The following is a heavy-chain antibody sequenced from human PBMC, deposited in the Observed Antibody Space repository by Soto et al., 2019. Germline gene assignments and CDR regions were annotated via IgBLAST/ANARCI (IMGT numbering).Heavy chain of an antibody. J-gene: IGHJ4*02. CDR3: AKDRGALRWSEEHYYFDY. D-gene: IGHD4-17*01. CDR2: IFYDGTKK. V-gene: IGHV3-30*18. Sequence: GGSLRLSCAASGFTFSSYGMHWVRQAPGKGLEWVAVIFYDGTKKFYADSMKGRFTISRDNSKNTLFLQMNGLRAEDTAVYYCAKDRGALRWSEEHYYFDYWGQGTLVTVSS. CDR1: GFTFSSYG.